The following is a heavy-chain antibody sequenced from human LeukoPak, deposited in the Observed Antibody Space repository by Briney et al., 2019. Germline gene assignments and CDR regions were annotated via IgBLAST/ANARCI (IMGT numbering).Heavy chain of an antibody. Sequence: PSETLSLTCAVSGDSISSSNWWSWVRQPPGRGLEWIGEINHSGSTNYNPSLKSRVTISVDTSKNQFSLKLSSVTAADTAVYYCARARARAYLSRPFYFDYWGQGTLVTVSS. CDR3: ARARARAYLSRPFYFDY. D-gene: IGHD2-2*01. V-gene: IGHV4-4*02. CDR2: INHSGST. CDR1: GDSISSSNW. J-gene: IGHJ4*02.